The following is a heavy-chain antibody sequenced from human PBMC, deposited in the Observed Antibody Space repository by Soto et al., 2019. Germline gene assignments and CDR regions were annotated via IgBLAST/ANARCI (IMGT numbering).Heavy chain of an antibody. CDR2: TYYRSKWYN. D-gene: IGHD3-3*01. CDR3: ERAQLIRRCGGVIEYYYGMDV. Sequence: PSETLSLTCAISGYSVSSNSAAWNWIRQSPSRGLEWLGRTYYRSKWYNDYAVSVKSRITINPDTSKNQFSLKLNSVTPEDEDVYYCERAQLIRRCGGVIEYYYGMDVWGQGTTVTVSS. J-gene: IGHJ6*02. V-gene: IGHV6-1*01. CDR1: GYSVSSNSAA.